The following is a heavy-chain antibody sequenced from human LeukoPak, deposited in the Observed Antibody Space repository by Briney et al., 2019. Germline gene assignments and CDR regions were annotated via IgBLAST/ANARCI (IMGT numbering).Heavy chain of an antibody. CDR3: TMTGIAVAVTGY. Sequence: PGGSLRLSCAASGFTFSGSTMHWVRQASGKGLEWVGRIRSKANSYATAYAASVKGRFTISRDDSKNTVYLQMNSLKTEDTAVYYCTMTGIAVAVTGYWGQGTLVTVSS. CDR2: IRSKANSYAT. J-gene: IGHJ4*02. V-gene: IGHV3-73*01. CDR1: GFTFSGST. D-gene: IGHD6-19*01.